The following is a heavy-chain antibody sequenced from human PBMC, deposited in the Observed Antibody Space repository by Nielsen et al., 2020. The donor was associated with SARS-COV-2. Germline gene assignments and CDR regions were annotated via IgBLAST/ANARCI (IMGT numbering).Heavy chain of an antibody. CDR1: GFTFSSYS. CDR2: ISSSSSYI. CDR3: ARVLSYTCDI. V-gene: IGHV3-21*01. J-gene: IGHJ3*02. D-gene: IGHD3-3*01. Sequence: GESLKISCAASGFTFSSYSMNWVRQAPGKGLEWVSSISSSSSYIYYADSVKGLFTISRDNAKNSLYLQMNSLRAEDTAVYYCARVLSYTCDIWGQGTMVTVSS.